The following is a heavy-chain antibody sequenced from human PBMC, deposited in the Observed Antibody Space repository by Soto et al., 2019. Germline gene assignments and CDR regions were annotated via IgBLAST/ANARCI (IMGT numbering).Heavy chain of an antibody. CDR1: GSTLSSYA. V-gene: IGHV3-23*01. CDR3: SKDFNWPGFNWFDP. J-gene: IGHJ5*02. Sequence: GGSLRLSCAASGSTLSSYAMSWVRQAQGKGLEWVSAISGSGGSTYYADSVKGCFPISRDNSKITLYLQMNSLRAEDTAVYSCSKDFNWPGFNWFDPWGQGTLVTVSS. CDR2: ISGSGGST.